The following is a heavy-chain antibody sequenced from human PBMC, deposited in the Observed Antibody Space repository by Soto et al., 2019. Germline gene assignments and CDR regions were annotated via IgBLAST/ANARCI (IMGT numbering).Heavy chain of an antibody. V-gene: IGHV4-31*03. J-gene: IGHJ4*02. Sequence: QVQLQESGPGLVKPSQTLSLTCTVSGGSISSGGYYWSWIRQHPGKGLEWIGYIYYSGSTYYNPSLKRRVTIPVATSKNQVSLKLSSVTAADTAVYYCARSSTSANYFDYWGQGTLVTVSS. CDR1: GGSISSGGYY. CDR2: IYYSGST. D-gene: IGHD2-2*01. CDR3: ARSSTSANYFDY.